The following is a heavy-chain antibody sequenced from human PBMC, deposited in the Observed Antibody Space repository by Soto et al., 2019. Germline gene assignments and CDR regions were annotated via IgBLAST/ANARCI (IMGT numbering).Heavy chain of an antibody. CDR2: IIPIFGTA. J-gene: IGHJ5*02. CDR1: GGTFSSYA. V-gene: IGHV1-69*13. D-gene: IGHD3-10*01. Sequence: SVKVSCKASGGTFSSYAISWVRQAPGQGLEWMGGIIPIFGTANYAQKFQGRVTVTADESTSTAYMELSSLRSEDTAVYYCARDYYGSGSYRGGRFDPWGQGTLVTV. CDR3: ARDYYGSGSYRGGRFDP.